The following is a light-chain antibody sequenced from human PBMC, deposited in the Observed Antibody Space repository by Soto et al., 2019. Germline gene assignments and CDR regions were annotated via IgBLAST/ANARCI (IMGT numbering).Light chain of an antibody. CDR3: CAHSTSGTHV. J-gene: IGLJ1*01. CDR2: DVN. Sequence: QPSPNQPASLSGAPGQLIPISRTGNPSDVGAYKYVSWHQQHPGKAPKIIIYDVNSWPSGVSSRFSGSKSGNTASLTISGLQTDDEGDYYCCAHSTSGTHVFGTGTKVTVL. CDR1: PSDVGAYKY. V-gene: IGLV2-14*03.